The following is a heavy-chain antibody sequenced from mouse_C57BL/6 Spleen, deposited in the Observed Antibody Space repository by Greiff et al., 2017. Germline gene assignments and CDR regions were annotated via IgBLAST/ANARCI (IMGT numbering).Heavy chain of an antibody. CDR2: IRNKANNHAT. Sequence: DVHLVESGGGLVQPGGSMKLSCAASGFTFSDAWMDWVRQSPEKGLEWVAEIRNKANNHATYYAESVKGRFTISRDDSKSSVYLQMNSLRAEDTGIYYCTRGLYYVNRFDYWGQGTTLTVSS. CDR1: GFTFSDAW. CDR3: TRGLYYVNRFDY. V-gene: IGHV6-6*01. J-gene: IGHJ2*01. D-gene: IGHD2-1*01.